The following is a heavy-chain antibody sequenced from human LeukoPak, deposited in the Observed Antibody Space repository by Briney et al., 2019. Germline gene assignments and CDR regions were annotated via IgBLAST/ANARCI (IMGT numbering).Heavy chain of an antibody. CDR3: ASLLMYYYDSSGYYYTGHFDY. CDR2: IYYSGST. D-gene: IGHD3-22*01. CDR1: GGSISSYY. J-gene: IGHJ4*02. V-gene: IGHV4-59*06. Sequence: PSETLSLTCTVSGGSISSYYWSWIRQPPGKGLEWIGYIYYSGSTYYNPSLKSRVTISVDTSKNQFSLKLSSVTAADTAVYYCASLLMYYYDSSGYYYTGHFDYWGQGTLVTVSS.